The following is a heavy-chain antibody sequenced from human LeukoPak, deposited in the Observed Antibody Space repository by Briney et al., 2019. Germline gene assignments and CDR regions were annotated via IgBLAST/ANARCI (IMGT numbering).Heavy chain of an antibody. CDR1: GFTFSSYA. Sequence: GGSLRLSCAASGFTFSSYAMHWVRQAPGKGLEWVAVISYDGSNKYYADSVKGRFTISRDNSKNTLYLQMNSLRAEDTAVYYCARGPWFGELLYYFDHWGQGTLVTVSS. CDR3: ARGPWFGELLYYFDH. V-gene: IGHV3-30*04. J-gene: IGHJ4*02. D-gene: IGHD3-10*01. CDR2: ISYDGSNK.